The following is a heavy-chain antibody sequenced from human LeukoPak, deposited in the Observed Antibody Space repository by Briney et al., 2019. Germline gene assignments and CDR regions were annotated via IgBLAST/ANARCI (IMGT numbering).Heavy chain of an antibody. CDR1: GGSITSYY. CDR2: INHSGST. J-gene: IGHJ5*02. V-gene: IGHV4-34*01. CDR3: ARHNTVITGHWFDP. Sequence: TSETLSLTCTVSGGSITSYYWSWIRQPPGKGLEWIGEINHSGSTNYNPSLKSRVTISVDTSKNQFSLKLSSVTAADTAVYYCARHNTVITGHWFDPWGQGTLVTVSS. D-gene: IGHD4-17*01.